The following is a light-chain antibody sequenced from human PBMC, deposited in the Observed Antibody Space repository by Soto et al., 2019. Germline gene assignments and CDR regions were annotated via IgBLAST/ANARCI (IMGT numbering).Light chain of an antibody. CDR1: QSVLYSSNNKNY. CDR3: QQNFNTPPT. Sequence: DIVMTQSPDSLAVSLGERATINCKSSQSVLYSSNNKNYLAWYQQKPGQPPKMLIYWASARESGVPDRFSGSGSGTDFTLTISSLQAEDVAVYYCQQNFNTPPTFGQGTQLEIK. J-gene: IGKJ2*01. CDR2: WAS. V-gene: IGKV4-1*01.